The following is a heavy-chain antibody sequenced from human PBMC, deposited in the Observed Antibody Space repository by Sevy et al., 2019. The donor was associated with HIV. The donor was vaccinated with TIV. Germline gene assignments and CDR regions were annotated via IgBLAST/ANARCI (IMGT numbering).Heavy chain of an antibody. CDR3: VRDNSGFH. CDR1: GFTFSTHS. CDR2: ISRNTTFR. D-gene: IGHD6-19*01. V-gene: IGHV3-21*06. J-gene: IGHJ4*02. Sequence: GGSLRLSCAASGFTFSTHSMNWVRQAPGKGLEWVSLISRNTTFRYYADSVKGRFTVSRDNTKNALYLQMNSLRVEDTAVSYCVRDNSGFHWGQGTLATVSS.